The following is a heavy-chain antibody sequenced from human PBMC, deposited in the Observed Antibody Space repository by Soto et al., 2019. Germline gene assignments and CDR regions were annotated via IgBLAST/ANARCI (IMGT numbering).Heavy chain of an antibody. CDR3: ARDPGRGEPPFDH. Sequence: QVQLVESGGGVVQPGVSLRLSCAASGFTFKNYGMHWVRQGPGKGLEWVAVVWKDGTNTYYGDSFQGRVTISRDNSKNILYLQLNSLRVDDTAVYKCARDPGRGEPPFDHWGQGTLVTVSS. CDR1: GFTFKNYG. CDR2: VWKDGTNT. D-gene: IGHD3-10*01. J-gene: IGHJ4*02. V-gene: IGHV3-33*01.